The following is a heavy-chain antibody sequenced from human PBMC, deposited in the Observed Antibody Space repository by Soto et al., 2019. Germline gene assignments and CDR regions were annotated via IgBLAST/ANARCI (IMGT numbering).Heavy chain of an antibody. CDR1: GGSISSSSYY. CDR2: IYYSGST. CDR3: RVWDGDASFYYYYGMDV. Sequence: QLQLQESGPGLVKPSETLSLTCTVSGGSISSSSYYWGWIRQPPGKGLEWIGSIYYSGSTYYNPSLKGRVTISVDTSKNQFSLKLRSVTAADTAVYYCRVWDGDASFYYYYGMDVWGQGTTVTVSS. V-gene: IGHV4-39*01. D-gene: IGHD4-17*01. J-gene: IGHJ6*02.